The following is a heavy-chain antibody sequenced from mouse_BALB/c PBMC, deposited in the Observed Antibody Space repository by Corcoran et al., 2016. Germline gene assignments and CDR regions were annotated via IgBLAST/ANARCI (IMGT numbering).Heavy chain of an antibody. CDR1: GYTFTNYG. CDR3: ARGSSGYDY. J-gene: IGHJ2*01. V-gene: IGHV9-1*02. Sequence: QIQLVQSGPELKKPGEPVKISCKASGYTFTNYGMNWVKQAPGKGLKWMGWINTYTGEPTYADDFKGRFAFSLETSASTAYLQINNLKNEDMATYFGARGSSGYDYWGQGTTLTVSS. CDR2: INTYTGEP. D-gene: IGHD3-1*01.